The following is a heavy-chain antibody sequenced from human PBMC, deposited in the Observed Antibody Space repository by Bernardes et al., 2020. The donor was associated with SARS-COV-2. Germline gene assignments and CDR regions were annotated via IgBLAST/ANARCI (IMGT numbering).Heavy chain of an antibody. CDR3: AREPLGGVTMVRGVIKRYGMDV. V-gene: IGHV4-61*01. CDR2: IYYSGST. J-gene: IGHJ6*02. D-gene: IGHD3-10*01. Sequence: SETLSLTCTVSGGSVSSGSYYWSWIRQPPGKGLEWIGYIYYSGSTNYNPSLKSRVTISVDTSKNQFSLKLSSVTAADTAVYYCAREPLGGVTMVRGVIKRYGMDVWSQGTTVTVSS. CDR1: GGSVSSGSYY.